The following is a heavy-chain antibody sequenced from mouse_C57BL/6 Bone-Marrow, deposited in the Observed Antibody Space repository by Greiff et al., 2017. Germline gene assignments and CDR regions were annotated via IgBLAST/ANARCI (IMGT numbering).Heavy chain of an antibody. J-gene: IGHJ1*03. CDR3: ARSRLRRYFDV. V-gene: IGHV1-81*01. CDR2: IYPRSGNT. CDR1: GYTFTSYG. Sequence: VKLVESGAELARPGASVKLSCKASGYTFTSYGISWVKQRTGQCLEWIGEIYPRSGNTYYNEKFKGKATLTADKSSSTAYMELRSLTSEDSAVYFCARSRLRRYFDVWGTGTTVTVSS. D-gene: IGHD2-4*01.